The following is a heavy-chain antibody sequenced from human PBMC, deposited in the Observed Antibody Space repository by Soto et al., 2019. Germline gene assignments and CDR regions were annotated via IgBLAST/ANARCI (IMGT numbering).Heavy chain of an antibody. Sequence: QVQLQESGPGLVKPSQTLSLTCTVSGGSISSGDYYWSWIRQPPGKGLEWIGYIYYSGSTYYNPPLKRPVTISVDTSKNQFSLKLSSVTAADTAVYYCARWLGYGPHFDYWGQGTLVTVSS. CDR2: IYYSGST. CDR1: GGSISSGDYY. CDR3: ARWLGYGPHFDY. D-gene: IGHD5-12*01. J-gene: IGHJ4*02. V-gene: IGHV4-30-4*01.